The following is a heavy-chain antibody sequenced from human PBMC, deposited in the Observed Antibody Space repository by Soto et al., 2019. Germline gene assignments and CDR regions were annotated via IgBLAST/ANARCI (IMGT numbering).Heavy chain of an antibody. D-gene: IGHD3-22*01. Sequence: QVQLQQWGAGLLKPSETLSLTCAVYGGSFSAYYWSWIRQPPGKGLEWIGEINHSGSTNYNPSLKSRVTISVDPSKKQFSLKLSSVTAADTAVYYCARAIHDSSGYYYVDYFDYWGQGTLVTVSS. V-gene: IGHV4-34*01. CDR3: ARAIHDSSGYYYVDYFDY. CDR1: GGSFSAYY. J-gene: IGHJ4*02. CDR2: INHSGST.